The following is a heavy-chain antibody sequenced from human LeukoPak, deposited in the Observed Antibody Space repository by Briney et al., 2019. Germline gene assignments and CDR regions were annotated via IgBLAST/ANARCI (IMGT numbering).Heavy chain of an antibody. V-gene: IGHV1-46*01. Sequence: ASVKVSCKASGYILTSNYMHWVRQAPGQGLEWMGIINPSGGRTSYPQKFQGRVTMTRDTSTSTVYMELSSLRSEDTAVYYCARDLSIAARHPHYWGQGTLVTVSS. CDR1: GYILTSNY. CDR2: INPSGGRT. CDR3: ARDLSIAARHPHY. J-gene: IGHJ4*02. D-gene: IGHD6-6*01.